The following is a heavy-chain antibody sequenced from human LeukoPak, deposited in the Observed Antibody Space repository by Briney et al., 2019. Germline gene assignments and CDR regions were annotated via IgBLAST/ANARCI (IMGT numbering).Heavy chain of an antibody. CDR1: GGSIGTTNHY. D-gene: IGHD6-19*01. CDR3: ARDSSGWYKDY. CDR2: IFYSGST. Sequence: SETLSLTCTVSGGSIGTTNHYWSWFRQPPGKGLEWIGSIFYSGSTFYNPSLKSRVTISVDTSKNQFSLKLSSVTAADTAVYYCARDSSGWYKDYWGQGTLVTVSS. J-gene: IGHJ4*02. V-gene: IGHV4-39*07.